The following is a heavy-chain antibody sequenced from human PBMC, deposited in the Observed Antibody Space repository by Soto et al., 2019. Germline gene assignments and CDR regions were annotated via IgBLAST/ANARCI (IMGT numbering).Heavy chain of an antibody. CDR1: GGTFSSYT. CDR2: IIPILGIA. Sequence: SVKVSCKASGGTFSSYTISWVRQAPGQGLEWMGRIIPILGIANYAQKFQGRVTITADKSTSTAYMELSSLRSEDTAVYYCAKSPGMYYYDSSGYYHYDYWGQGTLVTVSS. D-gene: IGHD3-22*01. J-gene: IGHJ4*02. CDR3: AKSPGMYYYDSSGYYHYDY. V-gene: IGHV1-69*02.